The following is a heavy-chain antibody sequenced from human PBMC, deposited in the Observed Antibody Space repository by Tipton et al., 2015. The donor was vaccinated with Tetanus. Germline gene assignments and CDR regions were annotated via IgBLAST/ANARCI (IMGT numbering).Heavy chain of an antibody. CDR3: ARRGGGSTFDH. J-gene: IGHJ4*02. D-gene: IGHD1-26*01. CDR1: GGSISSGGYY. V-gene: IGHV4-31*03. Sequence: VKPSQTLSLTCSVSGGSISSGGYYWSWIRQHPGKGLEWLGDIYYTGNTYYNPSLKSRLTISLDTSKNHFSLRLTSLSAADTAVYFCARRGGGSTFDHWGQGTLVTVSS. CDR2: IYYTGNT.